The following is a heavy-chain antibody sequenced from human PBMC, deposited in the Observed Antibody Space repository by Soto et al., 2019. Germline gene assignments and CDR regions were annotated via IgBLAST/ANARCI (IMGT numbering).Heavy chain of an antibody. CDR3: ARDVTSGTT. CDR2: IKQDGSDK. Sequence: EVQLVESGGGLVQPGGSLRLSCAASGFTFSNSWMSWVRQAPGKGLEWVANIKQDGSDKYYVDSVKVRFTISRDNAKNSLYLQMNSLRVEDTAVYHCARDVTSGTTWGQGTLVTVSS. CDR1: GFTFSNSW. V-gene: IGHV3-7*01. D-gene: IGHD1-7*01. J-gene: IGHJ4*02.